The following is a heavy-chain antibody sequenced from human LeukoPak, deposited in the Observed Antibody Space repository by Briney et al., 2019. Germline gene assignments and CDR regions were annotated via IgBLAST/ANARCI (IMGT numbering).Heavy chain of an antibody. J-gene: IGHJ4*02. Sequence: GRSLRLSCAASGFTFNRYAMHWVRQAPGKGLEWVAVIWYDGSNKYYADSVKGRFTISRDNSKNTLYLQMNSLRAEDTAVYYCARVSQPAAGGFDYWGQGTLVTVSS. CDR1: GFTFNRYA. V-gene: IGHV3-33*08. CDR3: ARVSQPAAGGFDY. D-gene: IGHD6-13*01. CDR2: IWYDGSNK.